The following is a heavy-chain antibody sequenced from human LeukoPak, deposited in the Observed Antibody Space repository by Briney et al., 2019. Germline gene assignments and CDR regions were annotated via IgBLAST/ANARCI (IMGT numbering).Heavy chain of an antibody. Sequence: SETLSLTCTVSGGSISSSSYYWGWIRQPPGTGLEWIGKINHSGSTNHNPSLKSRVTISVDTSKNQFSLKLSSVTAADTAVYYCARGFPSNHYDSSGYGYYFDSWGQGTLVTVSS. J-gene: IGHJ4*02. CDR3: ARGFPSNHYDSSGYGYYFDS. CDR2: INHSGST. CDR1: GGSISSSSYY. V-gene: IGHV4-39*07. D-gene: IGHD3-22*01.